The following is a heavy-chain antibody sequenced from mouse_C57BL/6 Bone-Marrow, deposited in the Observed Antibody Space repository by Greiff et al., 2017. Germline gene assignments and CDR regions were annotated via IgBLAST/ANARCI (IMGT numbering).Heavy chain of an antibody. Sequence: VQLQQSGPELVKPGASVKIPCKASGYTFTDYNMDWVKQSHGKSLEWIGDINPNNGGTNYNQKFKGKATLTVDKSSSTAYMELRSLTSEDTAVYYGARRDCYYDMDFWGQGTSVTVAS. J-gene: IGHJ4*01. CDR3: ARRDCYYDMDF. CDR1: GYTFTDYN. V-gene: IGHV1-18*01. CDR2: INPNNGGT.